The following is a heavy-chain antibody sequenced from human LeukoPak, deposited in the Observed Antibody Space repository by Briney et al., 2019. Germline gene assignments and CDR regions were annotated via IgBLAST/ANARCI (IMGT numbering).Heavy chain of an antibody. CDR3: AREGVEMAGGGASNFDY. CDR1: GGTFSSYA. D-gene: IGHD5-24*01. Sequence: SVKVSCKASGGTFSSYAISWVRQAPGQGLEWMGGIIPVFGTANYAQKFQGRVTITADESTSTAYMELSSLRSEDTAVYYCAREGVEMAGGGASNFDYWGQGTLVTVSS. J-gene: IGHJ4*02. V-gene: IGHV1-69*13. CDR2: IIPVFGTA.